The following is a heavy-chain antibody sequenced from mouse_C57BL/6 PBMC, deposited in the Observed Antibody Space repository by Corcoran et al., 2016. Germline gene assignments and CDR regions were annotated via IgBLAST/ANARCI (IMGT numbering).Heavy chain of an antibody. D-gene: IGHD2-14*01. V-gene: IGHV9-3*01. CDR2: INTYSGVP. J-gene: IGHJ4*01. Sequence: QIQLVQSGPELKKPGETVKISCKASGYTFTTYGMSWVKQAPGKGLKWMGWINTYSGVPTYADDFQGRFAFSLETSAITAYLHINNLKNEDTATYCCARGVRRGVYYAMDYWGQGTAVTFSS. CDR1: GYTFTTYG. CDR3: ARGVRRGVYYAMDY.